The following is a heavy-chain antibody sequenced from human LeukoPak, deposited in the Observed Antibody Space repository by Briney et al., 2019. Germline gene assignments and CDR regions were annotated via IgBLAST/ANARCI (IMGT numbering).Heavy chain of an antibody. CDR1: GGSFSSYA. CDR2: IIPIFGTA. Sequence: SVRVSCKASGGSFSSYAINWVRQAPGQGLEWMGGIIPIFGTANYAQKFQDRVTITAVESMSTVYMELSSLRSEDTAVYYCARGWLAETTVVTPYNYWGQGTLVTVSS. D-gene: IGHD4-23*01. J-gene: IGHJ4*02. CDR3: ARGWLAETTVVTPYNY. V-gene: IGHV1-69*13.